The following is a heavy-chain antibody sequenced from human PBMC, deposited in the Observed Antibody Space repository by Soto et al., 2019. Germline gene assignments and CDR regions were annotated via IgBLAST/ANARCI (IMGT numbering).Heavy chain of an antibody. Sequence: EVQLAESGGGLAQPGGSLRLSCAASGFTLSGYAMDWVRQAPGKGLEYVSGISSNGVGTYYANSVQGRFTISEDNSKNTVYLQMGSLRPEDMAVYYCARRARPDFYYMDVWGKGTTVTVS. V-gene: IGHV3-64*01. CDR2: ISSNGVGT. CDR1: GFTLSGYA. J-gene: IGHJ6*03. CDR3: ARRARPDFYYMDV. D-gene: IGHD6-6*01.